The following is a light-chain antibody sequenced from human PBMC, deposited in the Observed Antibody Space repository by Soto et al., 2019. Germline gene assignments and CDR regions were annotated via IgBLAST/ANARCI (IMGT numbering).Light chain of an antibody. CDR3: AAWDDSFDGHVV. Sequence: QSVLTQPPSASGTPGQRVTISCSGSSSNIGRNTVNWYQQLPGTAPKVLIYSDDQRPSGVPDRFSGSKSGTSASLAISGLRPEDGADYYCAAWDDSFDGHVVFGGGTKLTVL. J-gene: IGLJ2*01. CDR1: SSNIGRNT. CDR2: SDD. V-gene: IGLV1-44*01.